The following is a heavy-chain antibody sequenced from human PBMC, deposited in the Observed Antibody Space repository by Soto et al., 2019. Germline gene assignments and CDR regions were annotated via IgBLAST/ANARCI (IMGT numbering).Heavy chain of an antibody. V-gene: IGHV1-46*01. Sequence: ASVKVSCKASGYTFTSYYMHWVRQAPGQGLEWMGIINPSGGSTSYAQKFQGRVTMTRDTSTSTAYMELSSLRSEDTAVYYCARDWGIAARLFYGMDVWGQGTTVTVSS. CDR2: INPSGGST. CDR3: ARDWGIAARLFYGMDV. CDR1: GYTFTSYY. D-gene: IGHD6-6*01. J-gene: IGHJ6*02.